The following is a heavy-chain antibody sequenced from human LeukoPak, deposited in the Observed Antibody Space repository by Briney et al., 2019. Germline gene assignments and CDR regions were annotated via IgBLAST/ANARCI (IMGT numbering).Heavy chain of an antibody. CDR1: GFTFSSYG. Sequence: GGSLRLSCAASGFTFSSYGMHWVRQAPGKGLEWISYINSNGRNIDYADSVRGRFTISRDNAKNSLFLQMNSLRAEDTAVYYCLCLWFGKGVYWGRGTLVTVSS. CDR2: INSNGRNI. V-gene: IGHV3-48*04. J-gene: IGHJ4*02. D-gene: IGHD3-10*01. CDR3: LCLWFGKGVY.